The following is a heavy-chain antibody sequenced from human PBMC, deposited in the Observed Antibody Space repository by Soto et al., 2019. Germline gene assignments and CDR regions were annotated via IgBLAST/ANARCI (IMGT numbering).Heavy chain of an antibody. V-gene: IGHV4-59*01. Sequence: SETLSLTCTVSGDSISSYYWSWIRQPPGKGLEWIGYIYYSGSTNYSPSLKSRVTISVDTPKNQFSLKLTSVTAADTAVYYCARGVATIGPWGQGTLVTVSS. CDR3: ARGVATIGP. CDR1: GDSISSYY. D-gene: IGHD5-12*01. CDR2: IYYSGST. J-gene: IGHJ5*02.